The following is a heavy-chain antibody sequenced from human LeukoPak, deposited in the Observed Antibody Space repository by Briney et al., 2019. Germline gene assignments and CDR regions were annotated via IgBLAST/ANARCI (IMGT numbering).Heavy chain of an antibody. V-gene: IGHV4-39*01. CDR2: VFYSGST. CDR1: SGSISSYNYY. D-gene: IGHD5-12*01. CDR3: ATPIGATDWFDP. J-gene: IGHJ5*02. Sequence: SETLSLSCTVSSGSISSYNYYCAWIRQPPGKGLEWIGSVFYSGSTYYNPSLKSRVTISVDTSNNQFSQRLTSVTAADTAVYYCATPIGATDWFDPWGQGTLVTVSS.